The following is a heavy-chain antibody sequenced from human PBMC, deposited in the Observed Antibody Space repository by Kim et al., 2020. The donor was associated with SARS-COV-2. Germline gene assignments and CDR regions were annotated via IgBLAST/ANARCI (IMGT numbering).Heavy chain of an antibody. Sequence: GGSLRLSCEASGFTFSSYAMSWVRQAPGTGLEWVSTIGSGGGTQYAYSVKGRLTISRDNSKNTLFLQMKSLRADDTAVYYFAKDGHPYNYLDVWGKGTTV. CDR2: IGSGGGT. J-gene: IGHJ6*03. V-gene: IGHV3-23*01. CDR1: GFTFSSYA. CDR3: AKDGHPYNYLDV.